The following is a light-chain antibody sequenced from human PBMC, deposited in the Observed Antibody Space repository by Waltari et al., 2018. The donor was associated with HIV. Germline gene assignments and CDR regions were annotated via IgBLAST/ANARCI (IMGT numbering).Light chain of an antibody. CDR3: FSYAGNNYLL. CDR1: TSDLGLYNF. V-gene: IGLV2-8*01. J-gene: IGLJ2*01. CDR2: EVS. Sequence: QSALTQPPSSSGSPGQSVTISCAGTTSDLGLYNFVSSYQPPPGKAPNLIISEVSRRPSGVPDRFSGSKSGNTASLTVSGLQAEDEAAYYCFSYAGNNYLLFGGGNKLTVL.